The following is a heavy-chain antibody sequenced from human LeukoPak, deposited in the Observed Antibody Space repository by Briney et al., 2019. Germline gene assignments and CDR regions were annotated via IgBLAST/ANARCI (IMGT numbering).Heavy chain of an antibody. CDR2: IYSGAST. D-gene: IGHD1-26*01. CDR3: AREMYSGSYYLAD. Sequence: GGSLRLSCAASGFTVSSNYMSWVRQAPGKGLEWVSVIYSGASTYYADSVKGRFTISSDNSKNTLYLQMNSLRAEDTAVYYCAREMYSGSYYLADWGQGTLVTVSS. V-gene: IGHV3-66*02. J-gene: IGHJ4*02. CDR1: GFTVSSNY.